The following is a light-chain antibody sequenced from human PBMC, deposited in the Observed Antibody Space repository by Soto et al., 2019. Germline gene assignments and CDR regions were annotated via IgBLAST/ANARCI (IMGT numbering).Light chain of an antibody. Sequence: QSVLTQSASVSGSPGQSITISCTGTSSDVGGYDYVSWYRQHPGKAPKLVIYDVTNQPSGVSKRFAGSKSGNTASLTISGLQDEDEADYYCISYASINTYVFGTGTKSPS. CDR2: DVT. CDR1: SSDVGGYDY. J-gene: IGLJ1*01. CDR3: ISYASINTYV. V-gene: IGLV2-14*01.